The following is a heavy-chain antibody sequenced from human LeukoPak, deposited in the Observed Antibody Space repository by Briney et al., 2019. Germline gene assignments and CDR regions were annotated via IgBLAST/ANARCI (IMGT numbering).Heavy chain of an antibody. V-gene: IGHV3-48*03. CDR3: ARSRYDSSGYYGIIGN. J-gene: IGHJ4*02. Sequence: GGSLRLSCAASGFTFSSYEMNWVRQAPGKGLEWVSYISSSGSTTYYADSVKGRFTISRDNAKKSLYLQMNSLRAEDTAVYYCARSRYDSSGYYGIIGNWGQGTLVTVSS. CDR1: GFTFSSYE. D-gene: IGHD3-22*01. CDR2: ISSSGSTT.